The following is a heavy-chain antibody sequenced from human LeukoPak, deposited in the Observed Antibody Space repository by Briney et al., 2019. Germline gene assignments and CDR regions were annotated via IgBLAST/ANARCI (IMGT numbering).Heavy chain of an antibody. V-gene: IGHV4-39*07. CDR3: ARGRGITMVRGVKSRPYYYMDV. D-gene: IGHD3-10*01. CDR1: GGSISSSSYY. J-gene: IGHJ6*03. Sequence: SETLSLTCTVSGGSISSSSYYWGWIRQPPGKGLEWIGNIYYSGSTYYNPSLKSRVTISQDTSQNQFSLKLSSVTAADTAVYYCARGRGITMVRGVKSRPYYYMDVWGKGTTVTVSS. CDR2: IYYSGST.